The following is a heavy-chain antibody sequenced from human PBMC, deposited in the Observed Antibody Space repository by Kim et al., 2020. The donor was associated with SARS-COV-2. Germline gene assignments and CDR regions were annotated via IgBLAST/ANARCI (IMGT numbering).Heavy chain of an antibody. CDR3: ARAQTGDY. CDR2: ISSSSTI. CDR1: GFTFSSYS. Sequence: GGSLRLSCAASGFTFSSYSMNWVRQAPGKGLEWVSYISSSSTIYYADSVKGRFTISRDNAKNSLYLQMNSLRDEDTAVYYCARAQTGDYWGQGTLVTVSS. V-gene: IGHV3-48*02. D-gene: IGHD3-9*01. J-gene: IGHJ4*02.